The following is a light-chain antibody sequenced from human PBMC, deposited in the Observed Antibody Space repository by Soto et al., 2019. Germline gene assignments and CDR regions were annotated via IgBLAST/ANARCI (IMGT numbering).Light chain of an antibody. Sequence: QMTQSPSSLSASVGDRITITCRASQRISSWLAWYQQIPGKAPKVVIYDASSLESGVPSRFSGSGSGTEFTLTISSLQPDDFATYYCQHYNSYSEAFGQGTKVDIK. CDR2: DAS. CDR3: QHYNSYSEA. CDR1: QRISSW. V-gene: IGKV1-5*01. J-gene: IGKJ1*01.